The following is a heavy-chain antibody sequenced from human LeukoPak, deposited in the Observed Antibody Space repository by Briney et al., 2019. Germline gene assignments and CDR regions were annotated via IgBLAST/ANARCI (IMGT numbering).Heavy chain of an antibody. CDR1: GGSISSNSYY. J-gene: IGHJ4*02. CDR3: ARLMNIAAADY. D-gene: IGHD6-13*01. CDR2: IYYSGSS. V-gene: IGHV4-61*05. Sequence: SETLSLTCTVSGGSISSNSYYWSWIRQPPGKGLEWIGYIYYSGSSNYNPSLKSRVTISVDTSKNQFSLKLTSVTAADTAVYYCARLMNIAAADYWGQGTLVTVSS.